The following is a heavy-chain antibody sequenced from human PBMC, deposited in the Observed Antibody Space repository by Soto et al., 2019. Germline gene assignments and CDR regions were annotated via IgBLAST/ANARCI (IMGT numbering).Heavy chain of an antibody. D-gene: IGHD1-26*01. CDR1: GYTFTSYA. J-gene: IGHJ6*02. Sequence: ASVKVSCKASGYTFTSYAMHWVRQAPGQRLEWMGWINAGNGNTKYSQKFQGRVTITRDTSASTAYMELSSLRSEDTAVYYCARYPPYSGSTRPYYYGMDVWGQGTTVTVSS. CDR3: ARYPPYSGSTRPYYYGMDV. CDR2: INAGNGNT. V-gene: IGHV1-3*01.